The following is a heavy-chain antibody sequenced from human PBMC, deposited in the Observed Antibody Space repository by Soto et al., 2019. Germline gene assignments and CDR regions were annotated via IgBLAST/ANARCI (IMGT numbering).Heavy chain of an antibody. J-gene: IGHJ4*02. CDR3: AKEDDFWSGYYSD. CDR2: IWYDGSNT. Sequence: GGSLRLSCAASGFTFSTYGMHWVRQAPGKGLEWVAAIWYDGSNTYYADSVKGRFTISRDNSKNTLYLQMNSLRAEDTAVYYCAKEDDFWSGYYSDWGQGTLVTVSS. CDR1: GFTFSTYG. D-gene: IGHD3-3*01. V-gene: IGHV3-33*06.